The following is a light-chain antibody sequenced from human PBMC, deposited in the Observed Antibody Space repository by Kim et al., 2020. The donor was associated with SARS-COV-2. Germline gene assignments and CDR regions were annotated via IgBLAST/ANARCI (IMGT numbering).Light chain of an antibody. CDR2: KDS. CDR3: QSADSSGTYPVV. CDR1: ALPKQY. V-gene: IGLV3-25*03. J-gene: IGLJ2*01. Sequence: SYELTQLPSVSVSPGQTARITCSGDALPKQYAYWYQQKPGQAPVLVIYKDSERPSGIPERFSGSSSGTTVTLTISGVQAEDEADYYCQSADSSGTYPVVFGGGTQLTVL.